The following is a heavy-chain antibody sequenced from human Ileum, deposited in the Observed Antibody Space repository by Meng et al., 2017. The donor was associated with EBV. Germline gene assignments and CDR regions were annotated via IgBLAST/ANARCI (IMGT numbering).Heavy chain of an antibody. Sequence: QVQLQGSGPGLLKPPGTLSLTCAVSGGSISSSNWGSWVRQAPGKGLEWIGEIHHTESTNYNPSLKSRVTISVDKSKNQFSLKLSSVTAADTAVYYCARESYSDSSGYYSLDYWGQGSLVTVSS. CDR3: ARESYSDSSGYYSLDY. CDR2: IHHTEST. CDR1: GGSISSSNW. D-gene: IGHD3-22*01. J-gene: IGHJ4*02. V-gene: IGHV4-4*03.